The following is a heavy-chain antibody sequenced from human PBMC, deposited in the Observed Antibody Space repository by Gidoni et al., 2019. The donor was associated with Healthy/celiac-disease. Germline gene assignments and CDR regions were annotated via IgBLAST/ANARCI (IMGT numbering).Heavy chain of an antibody. CDR1: GFPFSSYG. CDR3: ARDPTAT. Sequence: QVQLVESGGGVVQPGRSLRLSCSASGFPFSSYGMHWVRQAPGKGLEWVAVISYDGSNKYYADAVKGRFTISRDNSKNTLYLQMNSLRAEDTAVYYCARDPTATWGQGTLVTVSS. J-gene: IGHJ5*02. V-gene: IGHV3-30*03. CDR2: ISYDGSNK. D-gene: IGHD5-18*01.